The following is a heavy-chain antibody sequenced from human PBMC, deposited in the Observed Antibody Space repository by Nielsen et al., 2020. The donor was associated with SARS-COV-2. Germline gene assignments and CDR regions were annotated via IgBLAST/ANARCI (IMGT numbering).Heavy chain of an antibody. D-gene: IGHD2-2*01. J-gene: IGHJ3*02. Sequence: GESLKISCVASGFTFSSHWLSWVRQAPGKGLEWVANMKPDGSEIYHLDSVKGRFTISRDNAKNSLYLQMNSLRAEDTAVYYCASRLETLIVVVPAATDAFDIWGQGTMVTVSS. CDR1: GFTFSSHW. V-gene: IGHV3-7*02. CDR2: MKPDGSEI. CDR3: ASRLETLIVVVPAATDAFDI.